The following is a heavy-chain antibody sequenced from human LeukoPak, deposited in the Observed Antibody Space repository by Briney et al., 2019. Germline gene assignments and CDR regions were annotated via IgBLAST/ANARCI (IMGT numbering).Heavy chain of an antibody. CDR3: ASGPGDGPADY. Sequence: GGSLRLSCAASGYTFTSYAMHWVRQAPGQRLEWMGWINAGNGNTKYSQKFQGRVTITRDTSASTAYMELSSLRSEDTAVYYCASGPGDGPADYWGQGTLVTVSS. D-gene: IGHD3-10*01. V-gene: IGHV1-3*01. CDR2: INAGNGNT. J-gene: IGHJ4*02. CDR1: GYTFTSYA.